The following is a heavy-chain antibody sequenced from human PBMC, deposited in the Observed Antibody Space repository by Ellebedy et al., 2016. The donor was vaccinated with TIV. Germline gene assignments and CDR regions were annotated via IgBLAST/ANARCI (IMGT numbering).Heavy chain of an antibody. CDR3: ARRGIVGSGWYSIL. J-gene: IGHJ4*02. Sequence: GGSLRLSXKGSVYSFTSYWIGWVRQLPGKGLEWMGIIYPGDSDTRYSPSFQGQVTISADKSISTAYLQWSSLKASDTAMYYCARRGIVGSGWYSILWGQGTLVTVSS. CDR1: VYSFTSYW. CDR2: IYPGDSDT. V-gene: IGHV5-51*01. D-gene: IGHD6-19*01.